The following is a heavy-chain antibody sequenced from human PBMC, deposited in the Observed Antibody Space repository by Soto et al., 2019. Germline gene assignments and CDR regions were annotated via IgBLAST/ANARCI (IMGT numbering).Heavy chain of an antibody. CDR2: ISVYNGFT. V-gene: IGHV1-18*01. CDR1: GYTFPTYG. CDR3: ARELEGHSSSWPFDY. D-gene: IGHD6-13*01. J-gene: IGHJ4*02. Sequence: QVQLVQSGGEVKKPGASVRVSCRASGYTFPTYGIAWVRQAPGQGLEWMGWISVYNGFTHYAQKFRGRVTVTTETSTSTVHMELRSLSSDDTAVYYCARELEGHSSSWPFDYWGQGTLVTVSA.